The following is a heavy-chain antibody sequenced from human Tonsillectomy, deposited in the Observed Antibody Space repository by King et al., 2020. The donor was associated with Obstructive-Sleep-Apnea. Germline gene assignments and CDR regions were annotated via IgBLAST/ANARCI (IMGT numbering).Heavy chain of an antibody. Sequence: VQLVESGAEVKKPGASVKVSCKASGYTFTRYYIHWVRQAPGQGLEWMGIINPSGGTTNYAQKLQGRVTMTRDTSTSTGYMDLRSLRSEDTAVYYCAATLGGATGFDFWGQGTLVTVSS. CDR2: INPSGGTT. D-gene: IGHD3-16*01. V-gene: IGHV1-46*04. CDR1: GYTFTRYY. J-gene: IGHJ4*02. CDR3: AATLGGATGFDF.